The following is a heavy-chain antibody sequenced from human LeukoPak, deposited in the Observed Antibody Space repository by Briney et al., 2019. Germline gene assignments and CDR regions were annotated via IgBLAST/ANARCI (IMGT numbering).Heavy chain of an antibody. J-gene: IGHJ3*02. Sequence: PGGSLRLSCAASGFTFSSYWMSWVRQAPGKGLEWVANIKQDGSEKYYVDSVKGRFTISRDNSKNSLYLQMNSLRADDTAVYYCARDELPVGSGWYPDAFDIWGQGTMVTVSS. CDR2: IKQDGSEK. CDR1: GFTFSSYW. CDR3: ARDELPVGSGWYPDAFDI. D-gene: IGHD6-19*01. V-gene: IGHV3-7*01.